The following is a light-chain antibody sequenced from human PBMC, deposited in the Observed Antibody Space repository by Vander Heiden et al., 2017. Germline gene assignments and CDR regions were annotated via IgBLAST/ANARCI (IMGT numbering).Light chain of an antibody. CDR3: QQFGSYLWT. V-gene: IGKV1-5*03. CDR2: KAS. J-gene: IGKJ1*01. CDR1: QSISAW. Sequence: DIQMTQSPSTLSASVGDRVTITCRASQSISAWLALYQQKPGKAPKVLIYKASTLKSGVPSRFSGSGFGTEFTLTSSSLQPDDFATYYCQQFGSYLWTFGQGTKVEFK.